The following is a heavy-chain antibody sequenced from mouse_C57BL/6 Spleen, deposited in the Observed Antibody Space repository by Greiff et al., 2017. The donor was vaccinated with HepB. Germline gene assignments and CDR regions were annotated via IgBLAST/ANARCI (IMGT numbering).Heavy chain of an antibody. D-gene: IGHD1-1*01. Sequence: VQLVESGPGLVQPSQSLSITCTVSGFSLTSYGVHWVRQSPGKGLEWLGVIWSGGSTDYNAAFISRLSISKDNSKSQVFFKMNSLQADDTAIYYCARNYYGSRIWYFDVWGTGTTVTVSS. CDR3: ARNYYGSRIWYFDV. CDR2: IWSGGST. V-gene: IGHV2-2*01. CDR1: GFSLTSYG. J-gene: IGHJ1*03.